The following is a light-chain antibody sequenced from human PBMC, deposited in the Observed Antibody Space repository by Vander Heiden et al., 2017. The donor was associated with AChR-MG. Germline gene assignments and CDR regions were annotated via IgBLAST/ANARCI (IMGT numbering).Light chain of an antibody. Sequence: EIVMTQSPATLSVSPGERATLSCRASQSVSSNVAWYQQRPGQAPRLLIYGASTRATGVPARFSGSGSGTNFTLTISSLQSEDFAVYYCQQYYNRPPTITFGQGTQLEIK. CDR1: QSVSSN. J-gene: IGKJ5*01. V-gene: IGKV3-15*01. CDR2: GAS. CDR3: QQYYNRPPTIT.